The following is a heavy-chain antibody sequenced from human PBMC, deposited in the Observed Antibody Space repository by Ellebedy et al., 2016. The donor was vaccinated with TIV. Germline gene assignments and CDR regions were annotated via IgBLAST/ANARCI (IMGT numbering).Heavy chain of an antibody. Sequence: GGFLRLSXAASGFTFSRYAMHWARQAPGKGLEWVAAISTDGNYKYFADSVQGRFTISRDNSKNTLSLEMNSLRAEDTAVYYCARGGYSDINGYARCDYWGQGTLVTVSS. CDR3: ARGGYSDINGYARCDY. V-gene: IGHV3-30*04. D-gene: IGHD3-22*01. J-gene: IGHJ4*02. CDR2: ISTDGNYK. CDR1: GFTFSRYA.